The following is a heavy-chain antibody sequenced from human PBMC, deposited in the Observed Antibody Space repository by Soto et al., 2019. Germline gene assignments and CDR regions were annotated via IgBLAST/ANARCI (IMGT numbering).Heavy chain of an antibody. J-gene: IGHJ4*02. CDR1: GFSVGTNY. Sequence: GGSLRLSCAASGFSVGTNYMSWVRQAPGKGLEWVSAISGSGGGTYYADSVTGRFTISRDNSKNTLYLQMNSLRAEDTAVYYCAKDGGYTTTSAYYWGQGTLVTVSS. CDR2: ISGSGGGT. CDR3: AKDGGYTTTSAYY. D-gene: IGHD2-15*01. V-gene: IGHV3-23*01.